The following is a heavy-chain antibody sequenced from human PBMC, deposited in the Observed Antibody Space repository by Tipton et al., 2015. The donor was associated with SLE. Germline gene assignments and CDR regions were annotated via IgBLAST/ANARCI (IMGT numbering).Heavy chain of an antibody. Sequence: QSGAEVKKPGASVKVSCKASGYTFPTYDISWVRQAPGQGLEWMGWISAYNGNTNYAQKLQGRVSMTTDTSTSTAYMELRSLRSDDTAVYYCARGQGGDYAGPNYYYGMDVWGQGTTVTVSS. CDR3: ARGQGGDYAGPNYYYGMDV. V-gene: IGHV1-18*01. D-gene: IGHD4-17*01. CDR2: ISAYNGNT. J-gene: IGHJ6*02. CDR1: GYTFPTYD.